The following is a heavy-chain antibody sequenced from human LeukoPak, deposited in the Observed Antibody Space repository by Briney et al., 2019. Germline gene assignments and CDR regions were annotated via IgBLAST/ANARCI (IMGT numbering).Heavy chain of an antibody. Sequence: PGGSLRLSCAASGFIFNNYEMNWIRQAPGGGLEWVSSVSSSATTIYYTDSVKGRFTISRDNAKNSLFLQMNSLRVEDTAVYYCVRVYCSTTSCYGVDSWGQGTLVAVSS. D-gene: IGHD2-2*01. V-gene: IGHV3-48*03. CDR3: VRVYCSTTSCYGVDS. J-gene: IGHJ4*02. CDR1: GFIFNNYE. CDR2: VSSSATTI.